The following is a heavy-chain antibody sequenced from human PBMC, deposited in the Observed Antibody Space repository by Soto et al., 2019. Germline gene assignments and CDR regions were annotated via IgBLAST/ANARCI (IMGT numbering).Heavy chain of an antibody. V-gene: IGHV3-30*18. CDR3: AKGGRQWLVTSDFNY. Sequence: PGGSLRLSCAASGFTFSDYAMHWVRQAPGKGLEWVAVVSHDGRNTHYADSVKGRFTISRDSSKNTVSLEMTNLRAEDTAVYYCAKGGRQWLVTSDFNYWGQGALVTVSS. CDR1: GFTFSDYA. CDR2: VSHDGRNT. D-gene: IGHD6-19*01. J-gene: IGHJ4*02.